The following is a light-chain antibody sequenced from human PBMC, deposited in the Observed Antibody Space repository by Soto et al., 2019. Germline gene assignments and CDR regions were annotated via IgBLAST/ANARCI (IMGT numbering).Light chain of an antibody. Sequence: IVLTQSPGTLSLSPGERATLSCRASQSVSSSYIAWYQQRPGQTPSLLIYGASTRATGIPDRFSGSGSGTHFTLTISRLEPGDFAVYYCQHFGGTTFTFGQGTRLETK. J-gene: IGKJ5*01. CDR3: QHFGGTTFT. CDR2: GAS. V-gene: IGKV3-20*01. CDR1: QSVSSSY.